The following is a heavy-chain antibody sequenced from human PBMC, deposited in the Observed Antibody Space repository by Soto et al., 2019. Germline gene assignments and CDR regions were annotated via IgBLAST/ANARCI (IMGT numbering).Heavy chain of an antibody. V-gene: IGHV2-26*01. CDR2: FFSDAEI. CDR3: ARMDGDYNYYGLDV. D-gene: IGHD4-17*01. CDR1: GFSLTNGRMG. J-gene: IGHJ6*02. Sequence: QVTLKESGPVLVKPTETLTLTCSVSGFSLTNGRMGVSWIRQPPGTALEWLAHFFSDAEISYSTSMQSRLNMYKDSSGCQVVLTMTDMAPAGTASYFCARMDGDYNYYGLDVWGHGIAVTVSS.